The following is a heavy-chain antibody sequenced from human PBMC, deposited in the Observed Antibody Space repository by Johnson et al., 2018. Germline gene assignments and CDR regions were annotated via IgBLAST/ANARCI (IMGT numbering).Heavy chain of an antibody. D-gene: IGHD3-22*01. Sequence: VQLQESGGGLVQPGGSLRLSCVASGFTVTTDCMFWVRQEPGKGLVWVSQICGDVTSYADSVQGRFTVSSDNAKTTMFLQMNSLRVWDSALYYCAKAYYYDSSGYNWYFDLWGRGTLVTVSS. CDR2: ICGDVT. V-gene: IGHV3-74*01. CDR3: AKAYYYDSSGYNWYFDL. J-gene: IGHJ2*01. CDR1: GFTVTTDC.